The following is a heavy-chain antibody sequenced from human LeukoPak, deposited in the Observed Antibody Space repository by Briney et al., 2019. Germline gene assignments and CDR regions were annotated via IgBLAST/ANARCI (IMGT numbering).Heavy chain of an antibody. CDR1: GFTFDHYA. V-gene: IGHV3-7*01. J-gene: IGHJ4*02. CDR2: IKQDGSEK. CDR3: ARDRYSYGRENPHFDY. Sequence: SGGSLRLSCAASGFTFDHYAMSWVRQAPGKGLEWVANIKQDGSEKYYVDSVKGRFTISRDNAKNSLYLQMNSLRAEDTAVYYCARDRYSYGRENPHFDYWGQGTLVTVSS. D-gene: IGHD5-18*01.